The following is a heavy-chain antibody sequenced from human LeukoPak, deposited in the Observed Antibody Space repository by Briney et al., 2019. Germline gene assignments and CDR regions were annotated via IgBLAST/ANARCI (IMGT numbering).Heavy chain of an antibody. J-gene: IGHJ5*02. CDR3: AKDSSSWYSQGWFDP. CDR1: GFTFSSYA. D-gene: IGHD6-13*01. CDR2: ISGSGGST. Sequence: QSGGSLRLSCAASGFTFSSYAMSWVRQAPGKGLEWVSAISGSGGSTYYADSVKGRFTISRDNSKNTLYLQMNSLRAEDTAVYYCAKDSSSWYSQGWFDPWGQGTLVTVSS. V-gene: IGHV3-23*01.